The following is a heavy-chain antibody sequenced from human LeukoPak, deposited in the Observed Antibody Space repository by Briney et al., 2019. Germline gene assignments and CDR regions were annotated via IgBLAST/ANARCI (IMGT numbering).Heavy chain of an antibody. CDR2: ISGSGGST. V-gene: IGHV3-23*01. CDR1: GFTFSSYA. Sequence: GGSLRLSCAASGFTFSSYARSWVRQAPGKGLEWVSAISGSGGSTYYADSVKGRFTISRDNSKNTLYLQMNSLRAEDTAVYYCAKAPSIVVVREGAYYFDYWGQGTLVTVSS. CDR3: AKAPSIVVVREGAYYFDY. D-gene: IGHD2-2*01. J-gene: IGHJ4*02.